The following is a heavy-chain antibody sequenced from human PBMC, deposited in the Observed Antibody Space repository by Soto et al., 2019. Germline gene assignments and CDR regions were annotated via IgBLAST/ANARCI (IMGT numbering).Heavy chain of an antibody. J-gene: IGHJ4*02. CDR2: INHSGST. D-gene: IGHD3-22*01. V-gene: IGHV4-34*01. CDR3: ARRIQLWLRVYYGSSGYYNFDY. Sequence: PSETLSLTCAVYGGSFSGYYWSWIRQPPGKGLEWIGEINHSGSTNYNPSLKSRVTISVDTSKNQFSLKLSSVTAADTAVYYCARRIQLWLRVYYGSSGYYNFDYWGQGTLVTVSS. CDR1: GGSFSGYY.